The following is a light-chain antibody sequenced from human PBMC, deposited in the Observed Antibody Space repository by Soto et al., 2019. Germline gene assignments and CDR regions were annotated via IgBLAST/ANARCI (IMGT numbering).Light chain of an antibody. CDR2: WAS. CDR3: QQYYSTPLT. J-gene: IGKJ4*01. Sequence: DIVITESPYSLAVSLFERATINCKSSQSVLSSSNSENYLAWYQQKPGQPPKLLIYWASTRESGVPDRFSGSGSGTDFTLTISSLQAEDVAVYYCQQYYSTPLTFGGGTKVDIK. V-gene: IGKV4-1*01. CDR1: QSVLSSSNSENY.